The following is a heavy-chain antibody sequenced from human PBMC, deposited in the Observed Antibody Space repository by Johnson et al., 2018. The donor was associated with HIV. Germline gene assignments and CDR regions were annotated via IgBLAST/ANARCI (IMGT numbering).Heavy chain of an antibody. V-gene: IGHV3-48*04. CDR3: ARQLATGDDAFDI. CDR2: ST. Sequence: STYLIDSVKGRFTISRDNAKNSLYVQMNSLRAEDTAVYYCARQLATGDDAFDIWGQGTMVTVSS. D-gene: IGHD7-27*01. J-gene: IGHJ3*02.